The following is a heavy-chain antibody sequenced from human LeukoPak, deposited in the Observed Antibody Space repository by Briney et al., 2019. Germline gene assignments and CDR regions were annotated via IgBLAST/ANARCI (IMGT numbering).Heavy chain of an antibody. D-gene: IGHD2-15*01. CDR2: INSDGSST. CDR1: GFTFSSYW. CDR3: AREGEDLSSGDEYDAFDI. Sequence: GGSLRLSCAASGFTFSSYWMHWVRQAPGKGLVWVSRINSDGSSTSYADSVKGRFTISRDNAKNTLYLQMNSPRAEDTAVYYCAREGEDLSSGDEYDAFDIWGQGTMVTVSS. J-gene: IGHJ3*02. V-gene: IGHV3-74*01.